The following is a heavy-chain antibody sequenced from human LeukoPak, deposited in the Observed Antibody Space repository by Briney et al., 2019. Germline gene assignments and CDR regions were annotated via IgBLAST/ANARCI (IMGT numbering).Heavy chain of an antibody. CDR2: ISEGGGNT. Sequence: HPGGSLRLSCAASGFSFSAHGMNWVRQAPGKGLEWVSTISEGGGNTYYADSVKGRFTISRDNSKNTLYLQMNSLRAEDTAVYYGLRYFDWSGFDYWGQGTLVTVSS. J-gene: IGHJ4*02. CDR1: GFSFSAHG. V-gene: IGHV3-23*01. D-gene: IGHD3-9*01. CDR3: LRYFDWSGFDY.